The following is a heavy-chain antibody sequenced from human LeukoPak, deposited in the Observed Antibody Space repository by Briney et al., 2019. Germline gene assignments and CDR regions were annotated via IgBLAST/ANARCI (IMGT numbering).Heavy chain of an antibody. CDR1: GGSISSSSYY. V-gene: IGHV4-61*05. D-gene: IGHD1-26*01. CDR3: AGGDVVGTRGWDYYYYMDV. CDR2: IYYSGST. J-gene: IGHJ6*03. Sequence: PSETLSLTCTVSGGSISSSSYYWGWIRQPPGKGLEWIGYIYYSGSTNYNPSLKSRVTISVDTSKNQFSLKLSSVTAADTAVYYCAGGDVVGTRGWDYYYYMDVWGKGTTVTISS.